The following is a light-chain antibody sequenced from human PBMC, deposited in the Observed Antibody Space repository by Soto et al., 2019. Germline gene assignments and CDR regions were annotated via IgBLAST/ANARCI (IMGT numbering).Light chain of an antibody. V-gene: IGKV3-20*01. CDR2: GAS. Sequence: EIVLTQSPGTLSLSPGERATLSCRASQSLSSSYLAWYQQKPGQAPRLLIYGASSRATVIPDRFSGSGSGTDFTLTISRLEPEDFAVYYCQQYGSSQYTFGQGTKLEIK. J-gene: IGKJ2*01. CDR1: QSLSSSY. CDR3: QQYGSSQYT.